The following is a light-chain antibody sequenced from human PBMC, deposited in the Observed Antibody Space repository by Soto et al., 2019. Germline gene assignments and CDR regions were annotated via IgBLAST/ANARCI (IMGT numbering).Light chain of an antibody. CDR2: DAS. Sequence: EIVLTQAPATLSLSPAQRAPLSCRASPSVSSYLAWYPQTPGQAPRPLTYDASNRATGIQARFSGSGSGTDFTLTISSLEPEDFAVYYCQHSNPWSTFGQGTKADI. CDR1: PSVSSY. V-gene: IGKV3-11*01. CDR3: QHSNPWST. J-gene: IGKJ1*01.